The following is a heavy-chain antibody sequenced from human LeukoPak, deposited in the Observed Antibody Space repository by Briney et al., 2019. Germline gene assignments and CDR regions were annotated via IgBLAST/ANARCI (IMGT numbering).Heavy chain of an antibody. J-gene: IGHJ6*03. CDR1: GLTFSGYW. V-gene: IGHV3-74*01. Sequence: GGSLRLSCAASGLTFSGYWMHWVRQAPGKGLVWVSRINSDGSSTSYADSVKGRFTISRDNAKNTLYLQMNSLRAEDTAVYYCARDFEYCSSTSCPYYYYYMDVWGKGTTVTVSS. D-gene: IGHD2-2*01. CDR3: ARDFEYCSSTSCPYYYYYMDV. CDR2: INSDGSST.